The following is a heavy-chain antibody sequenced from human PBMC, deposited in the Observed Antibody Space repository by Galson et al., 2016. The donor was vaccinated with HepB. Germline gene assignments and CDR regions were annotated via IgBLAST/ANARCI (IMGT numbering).Heavy chain of an antibody. V-gene: IGHV4-59*01. J-gene: IGHJ4*02. CDR1: GGSLSSYY. Sequence: LSLSCTVSGGSLSSYYWSWIRQPPGKGLEWIGYIYYSGSTNYNPSLKSRVTISIDTSKNQFSLKLSSVTAADTAMYYCARSPSMIRGVILDSWGQGTLVTVSS. D-gene: IGHD3-10*01. CDR2: IYYSGST. CDR3: ARSPSMIRGVILDS.